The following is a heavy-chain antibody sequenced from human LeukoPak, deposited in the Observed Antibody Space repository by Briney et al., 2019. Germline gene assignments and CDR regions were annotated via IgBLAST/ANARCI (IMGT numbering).Heavy chain of an antibody. CDR1: GGSISSGGYR. CDR2: INYSGST. D-gene: IGHD2-21*01. J-gene: IGHJ1*01. V-gene: IGHV4-31*11. Sequence: SETLSLTCAVSGGSISSGGYRWTWLRQYPGTGLEWIGYINYSGSTYYNPSLKSRVIISVDTSKNQFSLNLNSVTAADTAVYYCAREMDAHPRIVVWGQGTLVTVSS. CDR3: AREMDAHPRIVV.